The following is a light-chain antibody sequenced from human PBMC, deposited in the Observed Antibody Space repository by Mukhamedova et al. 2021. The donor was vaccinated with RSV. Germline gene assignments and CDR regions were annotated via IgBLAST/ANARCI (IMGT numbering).Light chain of an antibody. Sequence: WYQRRVHGKAPKLLIYDASNLETGVPSRFSGSGSGTEFTFTISSLQPEDFATYYCHQYHTLPYSFGQGTKLEIK. J-gene: IGKJ2*03. CDR3: HQYHTLPYS. V-gene: IGKV1-33*01. CDR2: DAS.